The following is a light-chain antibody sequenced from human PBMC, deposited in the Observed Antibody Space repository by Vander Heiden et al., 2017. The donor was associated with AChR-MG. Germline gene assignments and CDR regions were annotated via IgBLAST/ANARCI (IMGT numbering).Light chain of an antibody. CDR3: QQYNSYPWT. V-gene: IGKV1-5*01. J-gene: IGKJ1*01. CDR2: DVS. Sequence: DIQMTQSPSTLSASIGDRVTITCRASQSISNWLAWYQQKPGKAPKLLIYDVSSLESGVPSRFSGSESGTDFTLTIYSLQPDDLAVYYCQQYNSYPWTFGQGTRVEI. CDR1: QSISNW.